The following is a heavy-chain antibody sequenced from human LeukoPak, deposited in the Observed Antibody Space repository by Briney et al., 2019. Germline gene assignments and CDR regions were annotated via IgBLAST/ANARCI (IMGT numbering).Heavy chain of an antibody. CDR3: ARGHYDILTGYYLLLDY. D-gene: IGHD3-9*01. J-gene: IGHJ4*02. Sequence: ASVKVSCKASGYTFTSSGISWVRQAPGQGLEWMGWISAYNGNTNYAQKLQGRVTMTTDTSTSTAYMELRSLRSDDTAVYYCARGHYDILTGYYLLLDYWGQGTLVTVSS. CDR2: ISAYNGNT. V-gene: IGHV1-18*01. CDR1: GYTFTSSG.